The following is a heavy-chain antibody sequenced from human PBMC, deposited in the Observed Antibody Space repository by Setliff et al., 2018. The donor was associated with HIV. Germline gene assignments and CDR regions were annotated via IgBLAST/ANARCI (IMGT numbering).Heavy chain of an antibody. Sequence: GESLKISCAAYGVAFSTFVMNWVRQAQGKGPEWVAAVGVGGYDTFYTDSVRGRFAVSRDDSNSRLYLEMTALRDDDTAIYYCAKPTPGLYPRSFDVWGQGTMVTVSS. V-gene: IGHV3-23*01. CDR2: VGVGGYDT. D-gene: IGHD1-1*01. CDR3: AKPTPGLYPRSFDV. CDR1: GVAFSTFV. J-gene: IGHJ3*01.